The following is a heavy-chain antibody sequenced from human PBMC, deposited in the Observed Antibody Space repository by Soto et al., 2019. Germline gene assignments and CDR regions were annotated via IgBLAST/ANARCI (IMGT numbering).Heavy chain of an antibody. CDR3: VRHLSYGDHALFY. V-gene: IGHV4-39*01. J-gene: IGHJ4*02. D-gene: IGHD4-17*01. CDR2: IYYSGST. CDR1: GGSIRFSTFY. Sequence: QLQLQESGPGLVKPSETLSLTCTVSGGSIRFSTFYWGWIRQPPGKGLEWIGSIYYSGSTYYNPSLKSRVTVSVDTSKNHFSLNLSSVTAADTAVYFCVRHLSYGDHALFYWGQGTLVTVSS.